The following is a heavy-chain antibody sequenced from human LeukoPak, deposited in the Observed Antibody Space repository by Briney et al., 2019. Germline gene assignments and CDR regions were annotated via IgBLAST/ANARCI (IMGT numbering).Heavy chain of an antibody. CDR1: GFTFSSYW. CDR3: AGGDFWEPIYYFDY. CDR2: IKQDGSEK. J-gene: IGHJ4*02. V-gene: IGHV3-7*01. D-gene: IGHD3-3*01. Sequence: GGSLRLSCAASGFTFSSYWMSWVRQAPGKGLEWVANIKQDGSEKYYVDSVKGRFTISRDNAKNSLYLQMNSLRAEDTAVYYCAGGDFWEPIYYFDYWGQGTLVTVSS.